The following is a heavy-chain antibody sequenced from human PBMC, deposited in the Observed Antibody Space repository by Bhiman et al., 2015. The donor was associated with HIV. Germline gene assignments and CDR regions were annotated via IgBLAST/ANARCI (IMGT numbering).Heavy chain of an antibody. CDR2: IKSKSEGGTT. Sequence: EVQLVESGGGLVKPGGSLRLSCAASGFTFSDAWMNWVRQAPGKGLEWVGRIKSKSEGGTTDYAAPVKGRFTMSRDDSQSTLFLQLSSLKTEDTAVYYCATGGNAMYYDYVWGSYRSPDAFDIWGQGTMVTVSS. D-gene: IGHD3-16*02. J-gene: IGHJ3*02. V-gene: IGHV3-15*01. CDR3: ATGGNAMYYDYVWGSYRSPDAFDI. CDR1: GFTFSDAW.